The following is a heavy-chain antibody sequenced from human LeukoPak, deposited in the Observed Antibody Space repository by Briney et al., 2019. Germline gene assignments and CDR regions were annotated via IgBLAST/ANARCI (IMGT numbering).Heavy chain of an antibody. CDR2: ISDTGGST. Sequence: GGSLRLSCAASGFTFSSFAMSWVRQAPGKGLEWVSTISDTGGSTYYADSVKGRFTISRDSSESTLYLQMNSLRAEDTAIYYCAKESGEYDYGDYVPGWFDPWGQGTLVTVSS. V-gene: IGHV3-23*01. CDR1: GFTFSSFA. J-gene: IGHJ5*02. D-gene: IGHD4-17*01. CDR3: AKESGEYDYGDYVPGWFDP.